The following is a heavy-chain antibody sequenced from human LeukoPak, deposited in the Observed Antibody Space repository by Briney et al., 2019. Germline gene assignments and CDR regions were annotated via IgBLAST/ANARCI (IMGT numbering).Heavy chain of an antibody. D-gene: IGHD4-17*01. J-gene: IGHJ3*02. CDR3: TTVFPALAAVTIDAFDI. V-gene: IGHV3-15*01. CDR2: IKSKTDGGTT. CDR1: GFTFSSYE. Sequence: PGGSLRLSCAASGFTFSSYEMNWVRQAPGKGLEWVGRIKSKTDGGTTDYAAPVKGRFTISRDDSKNTLYLQMNSLKTEDTAVYYCTTVFPALAAVTIDAFDIWGQGTMVTVSS.